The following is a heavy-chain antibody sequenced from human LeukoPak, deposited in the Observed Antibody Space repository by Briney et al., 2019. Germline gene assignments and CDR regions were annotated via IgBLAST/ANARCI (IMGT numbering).Heavy chain of an antibody. J-gene: IGHJ4*02. Sequence: GGSLRLSCAASGLTFSSYGMRWVRQAPGKGLEWVAFTRYDGSDKYYVDSVKGRFTISRDNSKNTLYLQMNSLRAEDTAMYFCAKDRHVWGYSYGQTFDYWGQGTLVIVSS. CDR1: GLTFSSYG. D-gene: IGHD5-18*01. CDR3: AKDRHVWGYSYGQTFDY. CDR2: TRYDGSDK. V-gene: IGHV3-30*02.